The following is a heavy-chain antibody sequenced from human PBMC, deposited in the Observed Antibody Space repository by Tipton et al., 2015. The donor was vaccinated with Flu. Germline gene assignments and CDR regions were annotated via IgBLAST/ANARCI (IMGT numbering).Heavy chain of an antibody. D-gene: IGHD3-10*01. V-gene: IGHV1-18*01. Sequence: QMQLVQSGAEVKRPGASVKVSCKASDYSFSEYAISWVRQAPGQGLEWMGWISTYTSATNYAQRVQDRVTMTTDASTNTVYLELTNLTPGDTAVYYCARHFLVFGEGGMDVWGQGTTVTVSS. J-gene: IGHJ6*02. CDR3: ARHFLVFGEGGMDV. CDR1: DYSFSEYA. CDR2: ISTYTSAT.